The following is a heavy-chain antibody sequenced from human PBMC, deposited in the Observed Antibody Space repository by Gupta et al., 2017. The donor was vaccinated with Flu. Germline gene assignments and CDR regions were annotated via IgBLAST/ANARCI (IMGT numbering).Heavy chain of an antibody. D-gene: IGHD6-13*01. CDR3: AKGTDVIVSVGIFP. J-gene: IGHJ5*02. CDR2: ISWNSGNI. V-gene: IGHV3-9*01. Sequence: MHWVRQAAGKGREWVAGISWNSGNIGYAESVKGRFTISRDNANNSLSLQMNSLRNEDSALYYGAKGTDVIVSVGIFPWGQGTLVTVTA.